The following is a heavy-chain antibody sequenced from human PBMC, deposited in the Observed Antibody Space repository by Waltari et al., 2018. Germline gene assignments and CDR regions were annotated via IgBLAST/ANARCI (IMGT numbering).Heavy chain of an antibody. V-gene: IGHV1-8*02. CDR2: VNPNSGTT. J-gene: IGHJ5*02. CDR1: GYTFINYD. D-gene: IGHD3-3*01. CDR3: ARGRDVFANFDYNWFDP. Sequence: QVQLLQTGAEVLRPGAAVKVSCQASGYTFINYDINWVRQAAGQGLEWMGWVNPNSGTTAYAQKFQGRISLTWDTFTRTAYMELSNLRSDDTAVFYCARGRDVFANFDYNWFDPWGQGTLVTVSS.